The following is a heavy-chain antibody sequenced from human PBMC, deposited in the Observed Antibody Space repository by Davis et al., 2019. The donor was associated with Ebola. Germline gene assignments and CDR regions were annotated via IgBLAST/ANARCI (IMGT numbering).Heavy chain of an antibody. CDR3: ARKGGSYHDY. D-gene: IGHD1-26*01. Sequence: GESLKISCAASGFTFSTYSMNWVRQAPGKGLEWVSSIDSSSSDIYYTDSVKGRFTISRDNVRNSLYLQMNSLRGEDTAVYYCARKGGSYHDYWGQGTLVTVSS. J-gene: IGHJ4*02. CDR2: IDSSSSDI. V-gene: IGHV3-21*01. CDR1: GFTFSTYS.